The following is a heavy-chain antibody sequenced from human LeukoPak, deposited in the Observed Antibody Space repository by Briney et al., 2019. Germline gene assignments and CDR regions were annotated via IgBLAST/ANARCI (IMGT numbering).Heavy chain of an antibody. CDR2: IYYSGST. D-gene: IGHD2-2*01. V-gene: IGHV4-59*12. CDR1: GGSISSYY. J-gene: IGHJ6*02. Sequence: SETLSLTCTVSGGSISSYYWSWIRQPPGKGLEWIGYIYYSGSTNYNPSLKSRVTISVDTSKNQFSLKLSSVTAADTAVYYCASLIVVVPAAMSPNYYYGMDVWGQGTTVTVSS. CDR3: ASLIVVVPAAMSPNYYYGMDV.